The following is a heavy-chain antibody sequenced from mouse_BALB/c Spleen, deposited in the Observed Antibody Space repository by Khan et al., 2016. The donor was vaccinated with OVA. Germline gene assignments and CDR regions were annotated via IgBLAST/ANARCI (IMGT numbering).Heavy chain of an antibody. Sequence: VQLVESGAELAKPGASVKMSCKASGYTFTTYWMPWVKQSPGQGLDWFGSINPTSGYTDSTERFKDRATLSADKSSSTPYMQLSSLTSEDSAVYYCTRDRIDYWGQGTTLTVSS. V-gene: IGHV1-7*01. CDR1: GYTFTTYW. CDR3: TRDRIDY. CDR2: INPTSGYT. J-gene: IGHJ2*01.